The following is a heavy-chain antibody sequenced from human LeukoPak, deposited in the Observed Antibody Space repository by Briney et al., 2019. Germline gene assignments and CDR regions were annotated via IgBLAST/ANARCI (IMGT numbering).Heavy chain of an antibody. V-gene: IGHV3-7*01. D-gene: IGHD3-3*01. CDR3: ARDYDFWSGLPLRVDP. J-gene: IGHJ5*02. CDR1: GFTFSSYW. CDR2: IKQDGSEK. Sequence: PGGSLRLSCAASGFTFSSYWMSWVRQAPGKGLEWVANIKQDGSEKYYVDSVKGRFTISRDNAKNSLYLQMNSLRAEDTAVYYCARDYDFWSGLPLRVDPWGQGTLVTVSS.